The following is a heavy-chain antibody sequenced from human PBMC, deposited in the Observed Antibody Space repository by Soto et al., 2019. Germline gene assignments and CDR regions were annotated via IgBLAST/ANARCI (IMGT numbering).Heavy chain of an antibody. CDR2: ISYDGWNT. CDR3: ARESEAFDI. J-gene: IGHJ3*02. Sequence: GGSLRLSCAASGFTFSSYAMHWVRQAPCKGLEWVAVISYDGWNTYYADSVKGRFTISRDNSKNTVYLQMNSLRVEDTALYYCARESEAFDIWGQGTMVTVSS. CDR1: GFTFSSYA. V-gene: IGHV3-30*04.